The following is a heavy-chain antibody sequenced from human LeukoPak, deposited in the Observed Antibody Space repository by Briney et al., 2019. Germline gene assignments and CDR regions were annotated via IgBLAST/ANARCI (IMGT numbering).Heavy chain of an antibody. CDR3: ARSYGSGYYYNYYFDY. Sequence: SQTLSLTCTVSGGSISSGGYYWSWIRQHPGKGLEWIGYIYYSGSTYYNPSLKSRVTISVDTSKNQFSLKLSSVTAADTAVYYCARSYGSGYYYNYYFDYWGQGTLVTVSS. CDR1: GGSISSGGYY. CDR2: IYYSGST. J-gene: IGHJ4*02. V-gene: IGHV4-31*03. D-gene: IGHD3-10*01.